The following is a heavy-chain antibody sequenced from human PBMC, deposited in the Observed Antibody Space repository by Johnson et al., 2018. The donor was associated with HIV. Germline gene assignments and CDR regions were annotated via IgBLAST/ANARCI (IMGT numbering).Heavy chain of an antibody. V-gene: IGHV3-20*04. D-gene: IGHD3-16*02. CDR2: IHWHGSST. Sequence: VQLVESGGGVVRPGGSLRLSCAASGFTFDVYAMSSVRQAPGQGLEWVSGIHWHGSSTDYADSVKGRFPISRDNAKNSLYLQMNSLRAEDTALYYCARASYVWGSYRYTGVCGAFDIWGQGTMVTVSS. CDR3: ARASYVWGSYRYTGVCGAFDI. CDR1: GFTFDVYA. J-gene: IGHJ3*02.